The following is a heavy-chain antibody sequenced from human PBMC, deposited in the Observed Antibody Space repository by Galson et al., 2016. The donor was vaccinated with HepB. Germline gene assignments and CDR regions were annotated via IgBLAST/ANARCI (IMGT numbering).Heavy chain of an antibody. V-gene: IGHV3-23*01. D-gene: IGHD1-26*01. J-gene: IGHJ4*02. CDR1: GFSFSSFA. CDR2: ISGSGANT. CDR3: AKGVPTGGAFDY. Sequence: SLRLSCAASGFSFSSFAMYWVRQAPGKGLYWFSAISGSGANTYYADSVKGRFTISRDNSKNTLYLQMNSLRVEDTAICYCAKGVPTGGAFDYWGQGTLVTVSS.